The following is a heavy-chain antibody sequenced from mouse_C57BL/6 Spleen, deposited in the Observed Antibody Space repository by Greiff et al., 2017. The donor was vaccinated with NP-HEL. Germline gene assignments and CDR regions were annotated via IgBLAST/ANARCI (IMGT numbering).Heavy chain of an antibody. V-gene: IGHV2-2*01. CDR2: IWSGGST. CDR1: GFSLTSYG. Sequence: VKLMESGPGLVQPSQSLSITCAVSGFSLTSYGVHWVRQSPGKGLEWLGVIWSGGSTDYNAAFISRLSISKDNSKSQVFFKMNSLQADDTAIYYCARNTYGSNYFDYWGQGTTLTVSS. D-gene: IGHD1-1*01. J-gene: IGHJ2*01. CDR3: ARNTYGSNYFDY.